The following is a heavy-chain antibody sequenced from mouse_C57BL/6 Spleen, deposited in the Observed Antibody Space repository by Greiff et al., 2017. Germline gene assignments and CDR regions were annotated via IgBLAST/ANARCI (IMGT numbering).Heavy chain of an antibody. D-gene: IGHD2-14*01. J-gene: IGHJ4*01. Sequence: EVKLVASGGGLVQPGGSMKLSCVASGFTFSNYWMNWVRQSPEKGLEWVAQIRLKSDNYATHYAESVKGRFTISRDDSKSSVYLQMNNLRAEDTGIYYCTREYDVDYAMDYWGQGTSVTVSS. V-gene: IGHV6-3*01. CDR2: IRLKSDNYAT. CDR1: GFTFSNYW. CDR3: TREYDVDYAMDY.